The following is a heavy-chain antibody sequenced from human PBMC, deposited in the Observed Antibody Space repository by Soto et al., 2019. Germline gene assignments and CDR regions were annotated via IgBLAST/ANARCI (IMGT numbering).Heavy chain of an antibody. CDR2: IWYDGSNK. CDR1: GFTFSSYG. Sequence: QVQLVESGGGVVQPGRSLRLSCAASGFTFSSYGMHWVRQAPGKGLEWVAVIWYDGSNKYYADSVKGRFTISRDNSKNTLYLQMNSLRAEDTAVYYCARGEITMIGVLTNPAFDYWGQGTLVTVSS. D-gene: IGHD3-22*01. J-gene: IGHJ4*02. V-gene: IGHV3-33*01. CDR3: ARGEITMIGVLTNPAFDY.